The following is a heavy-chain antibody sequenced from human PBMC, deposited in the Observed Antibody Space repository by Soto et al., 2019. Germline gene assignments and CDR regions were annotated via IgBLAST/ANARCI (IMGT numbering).Heavy chain of an antibody. CDR2: ISYDGSNK. Sequence: GESLKISCAASGFTFSSYAMHWVRQAPGKGLEWVAVISYDGSNKYYADSVKGRFTISRDNSKNTLYLQMSSLRAEDTAVYYCARDSDTITMSQLDAFDIWGQGTMVTVSS. CDR3: ARDSDTITMSQLDAFDI. V-gene: IGHV3-30-3*01. CDR1: GFTFSSYA. D-gene: IGHD3-22*01. J-gene: IGHJ3*02.